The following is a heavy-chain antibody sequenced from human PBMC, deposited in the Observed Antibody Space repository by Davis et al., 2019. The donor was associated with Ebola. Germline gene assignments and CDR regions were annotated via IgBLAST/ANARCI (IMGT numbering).Heavy chain of an antibody. CDR1: GFTFSSYG. Sequence: GGSLRLSCAASGFTFSSYGMHWVRQAPGKGLEWISYISSSSSTIYYADSVKGRFTISRDNSKNTVYLQMNSLRAEDTAVYYCAKDRHRVAYYYYGMDVWGKGTTVTVSS. CDR3: AKDRHRVAYYYYGMDV. J-gene: IGHJ6*04. D-gene: IGHD6-6*01. V-gene: IGHV3-48*01. CDR2: ISSSSSTI.